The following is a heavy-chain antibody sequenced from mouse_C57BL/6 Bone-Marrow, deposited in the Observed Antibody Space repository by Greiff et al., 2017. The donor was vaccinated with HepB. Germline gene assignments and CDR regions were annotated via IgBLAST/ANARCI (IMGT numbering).Heavy chain of an antibody. Sequence: QVHVKQSGAELASPGASVTLSCKASGYTFTDHIMNWVKKRPGQGLEWIGRIYPVSGETNYNQKFMGKATFSVDRSSSTVYMVLNSLTSEDPAVYYCGRGYYGNWAMDYWGQGTSVTVSS. J-gene: IGHJ4*01. CDR3: GRGYYGNWAMDY. D-gene: IGHD2-1*01. CDR2: IYPVSGET. V-gene: IGHV1-11*01. CDR1: GYTFTDHI.